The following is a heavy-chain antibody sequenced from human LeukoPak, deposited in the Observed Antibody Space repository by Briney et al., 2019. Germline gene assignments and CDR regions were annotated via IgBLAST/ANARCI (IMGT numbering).Heavy chain of an antibody. CDR2: ISSSSSYI. Sequence: GGSLRLSCAASGFTFSSYSMNWVRQAPGKGLEWVSSISSSSSYIYYADSVKGRFTVSGDNAKNSLYLQMNSLRAEDTAVYYCARERRDWEFGIVGAPEGAFDIWGQGTMVTVSS. J-gene: IGHJ3*02. D-gene: IGHD1-26*01. CDR1: GFTFSSYS. CDR3: ARERRDWEFGIVGAPEGAFDI. V-gene: IGHV3-21*01.